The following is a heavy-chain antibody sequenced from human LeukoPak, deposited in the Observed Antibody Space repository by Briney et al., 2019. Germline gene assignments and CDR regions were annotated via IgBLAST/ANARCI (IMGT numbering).Heavy chain of an antibody. Sequence: ASVKVSCKASGYTFTSYGISWVRQAPGQGLEWMGWISAYNGNTNYAQKLQGRVTMTTDTSTSTVYMELSSLRSEDTAVYYCARDLFPGYSSSWDLDYWGQGTLVTVSS. CDR2: ISAYNGNT. V-gene: IGHV1-18*01. D-gene: IGHD6-13*01. J-gene: IGHJ4*02. CDR1: GYTFTSYG. CDR3: ARDLFPGYSSSWDLDY.